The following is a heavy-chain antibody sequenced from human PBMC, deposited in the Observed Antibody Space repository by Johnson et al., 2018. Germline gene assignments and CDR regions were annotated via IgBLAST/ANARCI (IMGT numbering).Heavy chain of an antibody. J-gene: IGHJ3*02. V-gene: IGHV3-74*02. CDR3: ASLNYYYDRSGYYYVDAFDI. D-gene: IGHD3-22*01. Sequence: VQLVQSGGGVVQPGRSLRLSCAASGFTFSSYWMHWVRQAPGKGLVWVSRVNSDGSSTTYADSVKGRFTISRAKAKNTLYLQMNSLRAEDTAVYYCASLNYYYDRSGYYYVDAFDIWGQGTMVTVSS. CDR1: GFTFSSYW. CDR2: VNSDGSST.